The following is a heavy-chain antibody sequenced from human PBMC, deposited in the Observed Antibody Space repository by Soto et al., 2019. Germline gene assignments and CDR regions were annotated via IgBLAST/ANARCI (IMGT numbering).Heavy chain of an antibody. D-gene: IGHD6-25*01. J-gene: IGHJ4*02. CDR3: ASLADGYSSGKNFDY. CDR1: GGTFSSYT. Sequence: QVQLVQSGAEVKKPGSSVTVSCKASGGTFSSYTISWVRQAPGQGLEWMGGIIPIFGTTNYAQEFQGRVTITADESTSTAYMELSSLRCADTAVYYCASLADGYSSGKNFDYWCEGTLVTVSS. CDR2: IIPIFGTT. V-gene: IGHV1-69*01.